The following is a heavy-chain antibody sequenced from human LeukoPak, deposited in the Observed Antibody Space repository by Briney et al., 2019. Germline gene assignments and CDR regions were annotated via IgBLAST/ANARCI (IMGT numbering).Heavy chain of an antibody. CDR2: INPSGGST. Sequence: GASVMVSCKASGYTFTSYYMHWVRQAPGQGLEWMGLINPSGGSTSYAQKFQGRVTMTRDTSTSTVYMELSSLRSEDTAVYYCARRMAVAGTTLGFDYWGQGTLVTVSS. V-gene: IGHV1-46*01. CDR3: ARRMAVAGTTLGFDY. CDR1: GYTFTSYY. J-gene: IGHJ4*02. D-gene: IGHD6-19*01.